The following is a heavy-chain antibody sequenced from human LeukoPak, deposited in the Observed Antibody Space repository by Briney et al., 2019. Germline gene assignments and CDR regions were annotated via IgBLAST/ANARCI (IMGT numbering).Heavy chain of an antibody. V-gene: IGHV3-74*01. CDR3: ARGGSNWIDY. CDR2: INSDGSST. D-gene: IGHD6-13*01. Sequence: PGGSLRLSCAASGFTFSSYWMHWVRQAPGKGLVWVSRINSDGSSTNYADSVKDRFTISRDSAKNTLYLQMNSLRVEYTAVYYCARGGSNWIDYWGQGTLVTVSS. CDR1: GFTFSSYW. J-gene: IGHJ4*02.